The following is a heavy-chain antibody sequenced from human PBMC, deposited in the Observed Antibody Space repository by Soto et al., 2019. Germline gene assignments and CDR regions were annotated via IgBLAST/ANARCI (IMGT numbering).Heavy chain of an antibody. CDR3: ARGDCVGGTCYSLAGSFYYYMDV. Sequence: EVQLVESGGGLVQPGGSLRLSCVASGFTFSNYWMYWVRQAPGEGLVWVSRINSDGSVSSYVDSVKGRLTISRDNVKNTLYLQMDSLRAEDTAVYYCARGDCVGGTCYSLAGSFYYYMDVWGKGTTVTVFS. V-gene: IGHV3-74*01. CDR1: GFTFSNYW. CDR2: INSDGSVS. J-gene: IGHJ6*03. D-gene: IGHD2-15*01.